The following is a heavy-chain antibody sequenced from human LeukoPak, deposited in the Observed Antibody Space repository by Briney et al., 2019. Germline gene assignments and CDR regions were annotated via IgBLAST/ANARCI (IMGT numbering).Heavy chain of an antibody. CDR3: ASGFGLGDCY. V-gene: IGHV3-33*01. Sequence: GGSLRLSCAASGFAASEFTFSSYGMHWVRQAPGKGLEWVAVIWYDGSNKYYADSVKGRFTISRDNSKNTLYLQMNSLRAEDTAVYYCASGFGLGDCYWGQGTQVSVSS. CDR1: GFAASEFTFSSYG. CDR2: IWYDGSNK. D-gene: IGHD3-10*01. J-gene: IGHJ4*02.